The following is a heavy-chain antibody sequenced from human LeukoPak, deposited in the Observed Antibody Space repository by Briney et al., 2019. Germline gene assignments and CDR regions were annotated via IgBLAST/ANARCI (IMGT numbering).Heavy chain of an antibody. D-gene: IGHD5-18*01. CDR2: IYHSGST. Sequence: SETLSLTCTVSGYSISSGYYWGWIRQPPGKGLEWIGSIYHSGSTYYNPSLKSRVTISVDTSKNQFSLKLSSVTAADTAVYYCARESRGYSYYMDVWGKGTTVTVSS. CDR3: ARESRGYSYYMDV. J-gene: IGHJ6*03. CDR1: GYSISSGYY. V-gene: IGHV4-38-2*02.